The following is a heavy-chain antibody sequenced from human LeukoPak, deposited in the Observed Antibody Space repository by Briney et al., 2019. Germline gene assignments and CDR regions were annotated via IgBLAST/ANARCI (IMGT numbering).Heavy chain of an antibody. D-gene: IGHD3-10*01. CDR3: AKGKLWFGELSRWGAFDI. V-gene: IGHV3-7*03. CDR1: GFTFSSYW. CDR2: IKQDGSEK. J-gene: IGHJ3*02. Sequence: PGGSLRLSCAASGFTFSSYWMSWVRQAPGKGLEWVANIKQDGSEKYYVDSVKGRFTISRDNSKNTLYLQMNSLRAEDTAVYHCAKGKLWFGELSRWGAFDIWGQGTMVTVSS.